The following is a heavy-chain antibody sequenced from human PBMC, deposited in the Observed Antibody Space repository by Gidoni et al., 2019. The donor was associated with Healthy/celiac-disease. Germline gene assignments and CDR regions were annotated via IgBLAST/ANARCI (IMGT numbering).Heavy chain of an antibody. D-gene: IGHD3-3*01. CDR3: ARLPYYDFWSGYYYYFDY. V-gene: IGHV4-39*01. CDR1: GGSISSSSYY. CDR2: IYYSGST. Sequence: QLQLQESGPGLVKPSETLSLTCTVSGGSISSSSYYWGWIRQPPGKGLEWIGSIYYSGSTYYNPSLKSRVTISVDTSKNQFSLKLSSVTAADTAVYYCARLPYYDFWSGYYYYFDYWGQGTLVTVSS. J-gene: IGHJ4*02.